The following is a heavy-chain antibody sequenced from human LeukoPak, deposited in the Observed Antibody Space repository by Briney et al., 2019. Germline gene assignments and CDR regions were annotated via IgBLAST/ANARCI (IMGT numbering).Heavy chain of an antibody. CDR2: IYYSGST. Sequence: SETLSLTCTVSGGSISSYYWSWIRQPPGQGLEWIGYIYYSGSTNYNPSLRSRVTISVDTSKNQFSLKLTSVTAADTAVYYCARRLAVTGRYYFDYWGPGTLVTVSS. V-gene: IGHV4-59*08. CDR1: GGSISSYY. J-gene: IGHJ4*02. D-gene: IGHD6-19*01. CDR3: ARRLAVTGRYYFDY.